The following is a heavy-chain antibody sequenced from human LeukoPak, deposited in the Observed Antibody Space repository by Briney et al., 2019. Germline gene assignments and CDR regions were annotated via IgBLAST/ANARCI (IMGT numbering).Heavy chain of an antibody. CDR1: GGSISSFF. J-gene: IGHJ4*02. V-gene: IGHV4-59*01. CDR2: VHSSGST. D-gene: IGHD3-9*01. CDR3: ARLAPGNYDILTGDPKVVFDY. Sequence: ASETLSLTCTVSGGSISSFFWSWVRQPPGKGLEWIGYVHSSGSTKYNPSLKSRLIISVDMSKNQFSLKLRSVSVADTAVYYCARLAPGNYDILTGDPKVVFDYWGQGALVTVSS.